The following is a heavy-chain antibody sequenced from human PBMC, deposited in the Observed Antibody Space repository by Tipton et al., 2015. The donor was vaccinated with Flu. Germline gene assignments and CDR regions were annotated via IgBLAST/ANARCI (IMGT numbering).Heavy chain of an antibody. Sequence: SLRLSCAASGFTFSSYAMSWVRQAPGKGLEWVSAISESGGSTYYADSVKGRFTISRDNSKNTLYLQMNSLRPDDTAVYYCAKAVGATTHYFDYWGQGTLVTVSS. D-gene: IGHD1-26*01. J-gene: IGHJ4*02. V-gene: IGHV3-23*01. CDR1: GFTFSSYA. CDR2: ISESGGST. CDR3: AKAVGATTHYFDY.